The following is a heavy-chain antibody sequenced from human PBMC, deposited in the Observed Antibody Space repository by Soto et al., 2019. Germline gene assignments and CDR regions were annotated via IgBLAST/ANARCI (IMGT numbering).Heavy chain of an antibody. CDR1: GYTFTGYY. Sequence: SVKVSCKASGYTFTGYYMHWVRQAPGQGLEWMGWINPNSGGTNYAQKFQGRVTMTRDTSISTAYMELSRLRSDDTAVYYCARAPQYYYDSSGYFVDAFDIWGQGTMVTVSS. V-gene: IGHV1-2*02. J-gene: IGHJ3*02. CDR2: INPNSGGT. CDR3: ARAPQYYYDSSGYFVDAFDI. D-gene: IGHD3-22*01.